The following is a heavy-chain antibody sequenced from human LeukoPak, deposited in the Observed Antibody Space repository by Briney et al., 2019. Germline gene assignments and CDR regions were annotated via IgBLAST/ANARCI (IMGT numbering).Heavy chain of an antibody. Sequence: GGSLRLSCAASGFTVSSYTMNWVRQAPGKGLEWVSSISGSSRHKYYADSVKGRFTISRDNAKNSLYLQMNRLRAEDTAVYYCARTANFAAGYYIDYWGQGTLVTVSS. D-gene: IGHD6-13*01. V-gene: IGHV3-21*01. CDR1: GFTVSSYT. CDR2: ISGSSRHK. J-gene: IGHJ4*02. CDR3: ARTANFAAGYYIDY.